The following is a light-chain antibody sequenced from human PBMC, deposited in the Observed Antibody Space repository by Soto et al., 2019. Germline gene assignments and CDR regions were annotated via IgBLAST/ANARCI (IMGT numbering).Light chain of an antibody. CDR1: QSVSSY. J-gene: IGKJ1*01. V-gene: IGKV3-20*01. CDR2: GPS. CDR3: EQYGSSPRT. Sequence: EIVMTQSPATLSVSPGERATLFCRASQSVSSYVAWYQQKPGQAPRLLIYGPSTRATGIPGRFSGSASGTDFTLTISRLEPEDSAVYYCEQYGSSPRTFGQGTKVDIK.